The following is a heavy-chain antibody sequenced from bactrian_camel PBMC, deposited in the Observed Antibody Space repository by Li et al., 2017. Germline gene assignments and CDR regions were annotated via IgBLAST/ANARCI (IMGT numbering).Heavy chain of an antibody. CDR1: GYTVSSYC. CDR3: AASPAGYCYFWRVMGYDF. V-gene: IGHV3S26*01. CDR2: IEDDGRI. J-gene: IGHJ4*01. D-gene: IGHD2*01. Sequence: HVQLVESGGGSVQAGGSLRLSCAASGYTVSSYCMAWFRQVPGREREGVAGIEDDGRISYADAVEGRFTISKDNAKNTLDLQMNSLELEDTAMYYCAASPAGYCYFWRVMGYDFRGQGTQVTVS.